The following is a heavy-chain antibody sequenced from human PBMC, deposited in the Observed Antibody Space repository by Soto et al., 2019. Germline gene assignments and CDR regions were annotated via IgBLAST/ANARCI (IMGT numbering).Heavy chain of an antibody. CDR1: GGSIRSSSYF. D-gene: IGHD3-22*01. V-gene: IGHV4-39*01. J-gene: IGHJ6*03. Sequence: QLQLQESGPGLVKPSATLSLTCTVSGGSIRSSSYFWGWIRQFPGKGLEWIGNIYYSGNTYYNPSLNSRVTISIDTSRNQFSLKLTSVTAADTAVYFCAKINDKIYQSMDVWGKGATVTVSS. CDR3: AKINDKIYQSMDV. CDR2: IYYSGNT.